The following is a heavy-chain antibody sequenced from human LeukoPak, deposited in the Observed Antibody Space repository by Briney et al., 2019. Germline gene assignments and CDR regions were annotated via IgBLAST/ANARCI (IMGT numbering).Heavy chain of an antibody. V-gene: IGHV3-53*01. CDR1: GFTVSSNY. J-gene: IGHJ6*02. CDR3: ARGPPFLRYFDWLQPKPDGMDV. Sequence: GGSLRLSCAASGFTVSSNYMSWVRQAPGKELEWVSVIYSGGSTYYADSVKGRFTISRDNSKNTLYLQMNSLRAEDTAVYYCARGPPFLRYFDWLQPKPDGMDVWGQGTTVTVSS. CDR2: IYSGGST. D-gene: IGHD3-9*01.